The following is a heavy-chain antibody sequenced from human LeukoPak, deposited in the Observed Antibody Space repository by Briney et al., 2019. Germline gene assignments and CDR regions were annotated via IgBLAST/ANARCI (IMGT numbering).Heavy chain of an antibody. Sequence: SETLSLTCTVSGGSISSSSYYWGWIRQPPGEGLEWIGSIYYSGSTYYNPSLKSRVTISVDTSKNQFSLKLSSVTAADTAVYYCARGRLVRGFGEIYFDYWGQGTLVTVSS. CDR3: ARGRLVRGFGEIYFDY. CDR2: IYYSGST. J-gene: IGHJ4*02. CDR1: GGSISSSSYY. V-gene: IGHV4-39*01. D-gene: IGHD3-10*01.